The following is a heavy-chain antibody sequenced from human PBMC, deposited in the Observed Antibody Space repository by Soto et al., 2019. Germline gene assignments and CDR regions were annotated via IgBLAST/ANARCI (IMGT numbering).Heavy chain of an antibody. CDR1: HFAFNIDA. Sequence: EAQLLESGGGLVQPGESLTLSCVASHFAFNIDAMTWVLQAPGKGLEWVSSMSGSGSSIYYADSVKGRFTITGDKSKKTLYLQMNRLRAEDTAVYWCARDNWNGAYYGLDVWGQGTRVTVS. CDR3: ARDNWNGAYYGLDV. D-gene: IGHD1-20*01. J-gene: IGHJ6*02. CDR2: MSGSGSSI. V-gene: IGHV3-23*01.